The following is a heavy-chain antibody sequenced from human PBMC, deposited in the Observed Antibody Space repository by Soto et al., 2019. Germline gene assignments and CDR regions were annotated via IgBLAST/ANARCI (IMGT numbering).Heavy chain of an antibody. CDR2: IYYSGST. J-gene: IGHJ5*02. CDR3: SSLGGEWDIVVVPAAIQWFDP. D-gene: IGHD2-2*01. V-gene: IGHV4-39*01. Sequence: SETLSLTCTVSGGSISSSSYYWGWIRQPPGKGLERIGSIYYSGSTYYNPSLKSRVTISVDTSKNQFSLLLCFVTAADTAVYYCSSLGGEWDIVVVPAAIQWFDPWGQGTLVTVTS. CDR1: GGSISSSSYY.